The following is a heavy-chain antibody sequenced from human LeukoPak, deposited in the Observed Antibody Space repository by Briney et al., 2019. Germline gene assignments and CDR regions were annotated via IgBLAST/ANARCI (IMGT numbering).Heavy chain of an antibody. V-gene: IGHV3-23*01. CDR2: ISGSGGST. CDR3: AKAPPPGVGATKKDIKTRFDY. Sequence: PGGSLRLSCAASGFTFSSYAMSWVRQAPGKGLEWVSAISGSGGSTYYADSVKGRFTISRDNSKNTLYLQMNSLRAEDTAVYYCAKAPPPGVGATKKDIKTRFDYWGQGTLVTVSS. D-gene: IGHD1-26*01. J-gene: IGHJ4*02. CDR1: GFTFSSYA.